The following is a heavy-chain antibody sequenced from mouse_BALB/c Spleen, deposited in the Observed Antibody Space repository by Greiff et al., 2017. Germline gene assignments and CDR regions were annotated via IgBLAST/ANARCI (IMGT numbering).Heavy chain of an antibody. Sequence: EVKLKESGGGLVQPGGSRKLSCAASGFTFSSFGMHWVRQAPEKGLEWVAYISSGSSTIYYADTVKGRFTISRDNPKNTLFLQMTSLRSEDTAMYYCARSTITTGWYFDVWGAGTTVTVSS. CDR3: ARSTITTGWYFDV. CDR1: GFTFSSFG. J-gene: IGHJ1*01. V-gene: IGHV5-17*02. CDR2: ISSGSSTI. D-gene: IGHD2-4*01.